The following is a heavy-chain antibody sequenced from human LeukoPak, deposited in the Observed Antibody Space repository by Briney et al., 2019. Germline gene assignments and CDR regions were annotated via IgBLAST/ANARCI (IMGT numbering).Heavy chain of an antibody. CDR3: ARVRGLEWLLKHLDS. Sequence: GGSLRLSCTASGFTFSTYEMNWVRQAPGKGLEWVSYISGSGYPIYYADSVRGRFTISRDNAKNSLYLQMNSLRAEDTAIYYCARVRGLEWLLKHLDSWGQGTLVTVSS. CDR2: ISGSGYPI. D-gene: IGHD3-3*01. CDR1: GFTFSTYE. J-gene: IGHJ4*02. V-gene: IGHV3-48*03.